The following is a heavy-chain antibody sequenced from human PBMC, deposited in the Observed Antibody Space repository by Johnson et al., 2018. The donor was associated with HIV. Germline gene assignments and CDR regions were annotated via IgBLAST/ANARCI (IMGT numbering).Heavy chain of an antibody. Sequence: VPLVESGGGVVQPGRSLRLSCAASGFTFSTYALHLVRQAPGKGLEWVAFISYDGSNKYYEDSVKGRFTISRDNSKNTLYLQMNSLRAEDTAVYYCASPEAPYYDILTGYYAAFDIGGQGTMVTVSS. D-gene: IGHD3-9*01. J-gene: IGHJ3*02. CDR2: ISYDGSNK. V-gene: IGHV3-30-3*01. CDR1: GFTFSTYA. CDR3: ASPEAPYYDILTGYYAAFDI.